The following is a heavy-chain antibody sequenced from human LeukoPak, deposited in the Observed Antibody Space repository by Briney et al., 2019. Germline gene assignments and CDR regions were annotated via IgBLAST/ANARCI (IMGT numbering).Heavy chain of an antibody. CDR1: GFTFSSYE. CDR3: ARGSTMVSDH. Sequence: GGSLRLSCAASGFTFSSYEMNWVRQAPGKGLEWVSYISSSGSTIYSADSVKGRFTISRDNAKKSLYLQMNSLRAEDTALYYCARGSTMVSDHWGQGTLVTVSS. V-gene: IGHV3-48*03. J-gene: IGHJ5*02. CDR2: ISSSGSTI. D-gene: IGHD3-10*01.